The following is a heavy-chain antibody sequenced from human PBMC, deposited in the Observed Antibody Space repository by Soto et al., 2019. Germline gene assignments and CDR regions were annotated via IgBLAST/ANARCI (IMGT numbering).Heavy chain of an antibody. V-gene: IGHV4-31*03. J-gene: IGHJ5*02. CDR3: ARLRIATNNYKWFDP. Sequence: SETLSLTCSVSGAALNSGNYYWSWIRQVPGKGLEWIGHIYVTGAVDYNPSLRDRITISQGTSERQFSLNLRLVTAADTAVYYCARLRIATNNYKWFDPWGQGTLVTVSS. CDR2: IYVTGAV. D-gene: IGHD2-21*01. CDR1: GAALNSGNYY.